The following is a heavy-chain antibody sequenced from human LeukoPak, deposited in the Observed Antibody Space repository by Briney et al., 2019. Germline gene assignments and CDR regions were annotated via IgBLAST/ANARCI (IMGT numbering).Heavy chain of an antibody. Sequence: SETLSLTCSVSGGSISSSSHYWGWIRQPQGKGLEWIVHIFSSGTTYYNPSLQSRVTISADTSKNQFSLKVNSVSAADTAVYYCARRNSGWPFDWWGPGSLVTVSS. CDR2: IFSSGTT. D-gene: IGHD6-19*01. CDR1: GGSISSSSHY. CDR3: ARRNSGWPFDW. V-gene: IGHV4-39*01. J-gene: IGHJ4*02.